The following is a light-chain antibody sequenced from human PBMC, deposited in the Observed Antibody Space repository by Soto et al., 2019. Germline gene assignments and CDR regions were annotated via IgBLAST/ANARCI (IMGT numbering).Light chain of an antibody. CDR2: GAS. CDR1: HNISNH. J-gene: IGKJ5*01. V-gene: IGKV1-16*01. Sequence: DIQLTQSPSSLSASVGDRATITCRASHNISNHLACFQQKPGKAPKSLIYGASSLQSGVPSRFSGGGSGTDFTHTISSLQTEDFATYYCQQYNSYPITFGQGTRLEIK. CDR3: QQYNSYPIT.